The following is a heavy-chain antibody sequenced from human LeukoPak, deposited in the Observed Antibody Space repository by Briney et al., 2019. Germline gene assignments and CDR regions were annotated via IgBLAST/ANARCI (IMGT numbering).Heavy chain of an antibody. CDR1: GFIFDDYG. D-gene: IGHD3-10*01. V-gene: IGHV3-9*01. CDR2: ISWNSGSK. J-gene: IGHJ6*02. Sequence: GGSLRLPCTASGFIFDDYGMHWVRQGPGKGLEWVAGISWNSGSKGYADSVKGRFTISRDNAKYALYLEMSSLRTEDTALYYCAKDTDYYAGLDAWGQGTTVTVSS. CDR3: AKDTDYYAGLDA.